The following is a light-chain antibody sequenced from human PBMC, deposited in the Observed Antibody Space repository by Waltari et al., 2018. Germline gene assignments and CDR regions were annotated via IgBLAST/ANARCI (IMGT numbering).Light chain of an antibody. CDR3: SSYTSSSTLV. Sequence: QSALTQPASVSGSPGQSITISCTGTSSDVGGYNYVSWYQQHPGKAPKLLIYDVSKRPSGVSNRFSASTSGNTASLTISGLQAEDEADYYCSSYTSSSTLVFGGGTKLTVL. J-gene: IGLJ2*01. CDR1: SSDVGGYNY. V-gene: IGLV2-14*01. CDR2: DVS.